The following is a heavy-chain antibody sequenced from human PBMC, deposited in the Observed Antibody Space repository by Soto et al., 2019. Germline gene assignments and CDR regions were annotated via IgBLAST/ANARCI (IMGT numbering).Heavy chain of an antibody. J-gene: IGHJ6*02. D-gene: IGHD3-22*01. CDR1: GYTFTSYA. Sequence: GASVKVSCKASGYTFTSYAMHWVRQAPGQRLEWMGWINAGNGNTKYSQKFQGGVTITRDTSASTAYMELSSLRSEDTAVYYCARDHLAYDSRNLRYYYGMDVWGQGTTVTVSS. V-gene: IGHV1-3*01. CDR2: INAGNGNT. CDR3: ARDHLAYDSRNLRYYYGMDV.